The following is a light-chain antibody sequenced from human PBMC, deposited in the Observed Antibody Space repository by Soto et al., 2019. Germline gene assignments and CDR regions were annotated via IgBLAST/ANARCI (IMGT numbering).Light chain of an antibody. V-gene: IGKV3-15*01. Sequence: DIVMTQSPASLSVSPGEAVTLSCRASQSVGNDLALYQQIAGQAPRLLIYGASTRATGVPARFSGSGSGTDFALTISILQSEDFEVYYCQQYYNWPPAWTFGQGTRVDIK. J-gene: IGKJ1*01. CDR3: QQYYNWPPAWT. CDR1: QSVGND. CDR2: GAS.